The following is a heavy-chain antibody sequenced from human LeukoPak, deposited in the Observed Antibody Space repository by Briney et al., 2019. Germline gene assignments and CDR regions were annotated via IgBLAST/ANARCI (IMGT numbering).Heavy chain of an antibody. CDR1: GYSFTSYW. J-gene: IGHJ3*01. CDR3: AKLSTYYDTSGPRAGAFDF. Sequence: GESLKISCKGSGYSFTSYWIGWVRQMPGKGLEWMGSIYPGDSDTRFSPSFQGQVTITADKSNNTVYLQWSSLKASDTAMYYCAKLSTYYDTSGPRAGAFDFWGQGTMVTVSS. D-gene: IGHD3-22*01. CDR2: IYPGDSDT. V-gene: IGHV5-51*01.